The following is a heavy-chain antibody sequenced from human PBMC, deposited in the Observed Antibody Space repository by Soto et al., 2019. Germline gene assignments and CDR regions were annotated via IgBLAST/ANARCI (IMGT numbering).Heavy chain of an antibody. Sequence: QVRLVQSGAEVRKPGASVKLSCKASGYTFTNYYIHWVRQAPGQGLEWRGIINPNGGATSYAQNFPGRVTMTGDSSTNTVYMEMSSLRSDDTAMYYCARALTEFDYWGPGTLVTVSS. CDR2: INPNGGAT. CDR3: ARALTEFDY. D-gene: IGHD7-27*01. V-gene: IGHV1-46*01. J-gene: IGHJ4*02. CDR1: GYTFTNYY.